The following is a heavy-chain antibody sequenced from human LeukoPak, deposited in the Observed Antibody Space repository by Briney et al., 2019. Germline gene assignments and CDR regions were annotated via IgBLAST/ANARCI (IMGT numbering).Heavy chain of an antibody. CDR3: ARADTIADAFEI. D-gene: IGHD3-9*01. CDR1: GYTFTSYG. V-gene: IGHV1-18*01. J-gene: IGHJ3*02. Sequence: ASVNVSCKASGYTFTSYGISWVRQALGQGLEWMGWISAYNGNTNYAQKLQGRVTMTTNTSTRTAYLELRSRRSYDPAVYYCARADTIADAFEICGQGAL. CDR2: ISAYNGNT.